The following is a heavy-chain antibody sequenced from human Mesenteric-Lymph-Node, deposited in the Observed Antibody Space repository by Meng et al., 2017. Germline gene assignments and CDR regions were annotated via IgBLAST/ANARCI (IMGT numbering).Heavy chain of an antibody. CDR2: IHHSGSA. J-gene: IGHJ4*02. CDR1: GGSMGSGSYY. V-gene: IGHV4-30-4*01. Sequence: VPLREARPGRVEPSPTLLLPCTVFGGSMGSGSYYWSWIRQPPGKGLEWIGYIHHSGSAYYNPSLKSRVSISVDTSKNQFSLNLNSMTAADTAVYYCASFDHIPRRNYFDYWGQGTLVTVSS. CDR3: ASFDHIPRRNYFDY. D-gene: IGHD2-21*01.